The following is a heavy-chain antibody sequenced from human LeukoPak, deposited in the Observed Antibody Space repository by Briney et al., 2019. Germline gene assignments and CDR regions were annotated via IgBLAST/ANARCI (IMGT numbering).Heavy chain of an antibody. D-gene: IGHD3-10*01. CDR3: ARDRGTMVRGVIDY. CDR1: GFTFDDYG. V-gene: IGHV3-20*04. Sequence: GGSLRLSCAASGFTFDDYGMSWVRQAPGKGLEWVSGINWNGGSAGYADSVKGRFTISRDNAKNSLYLQMNSLRAEDTALYYCARDRGTMVRGVIDYWGQGTLVTVSS. CDR2: INWNGGSA. J-gene: IGHJ4*02.